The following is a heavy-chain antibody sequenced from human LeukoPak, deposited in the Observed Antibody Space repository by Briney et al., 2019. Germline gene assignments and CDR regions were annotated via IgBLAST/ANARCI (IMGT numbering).Heavy chain of an antibody. D-gene: IGHD3-10*01. CDR3: AKDGSYYYGSGTLYYYYGMDV. J-gene: IGHJ6*02. Sequence: PGGSLRLSCAASGFTFSSYGMHWVRQAPGKGLEWVAVISYDGSNKYYADSVKGRFTISRDNSKNTLYLQMNSLRAEDTAVYYCAKDGSYYYGSGTLYYYYGMDVWGQGTTVTVSS. CDR2: ISYDGSNK. V-gene: IGHV3-30*18. CDR1: GFTFSSYG.